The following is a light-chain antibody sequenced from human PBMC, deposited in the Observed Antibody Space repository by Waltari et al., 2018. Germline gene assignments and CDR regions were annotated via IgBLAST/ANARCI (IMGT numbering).Light chain of an antibody. V-gene: IGKV3-20*01. CDR3: QQYGSSFT. CDR1: QSVSSSY. CDR2: GAS. Sequence: EIGLTQSPGTLSLSPGESATLSCRASQSVSSSYLAWYQQKPGQAPRLLIYGASSRATGIPDRFSGSGSGTDFTLTISRLEPEDFAVYYCQQYGSSFTFGLGTKVDIK. J-gene: IGKJ3*01.